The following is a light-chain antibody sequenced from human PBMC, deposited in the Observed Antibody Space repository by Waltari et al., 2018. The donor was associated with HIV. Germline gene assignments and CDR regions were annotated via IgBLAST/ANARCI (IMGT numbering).Light chain of an antibody. J-gene: IGLJ3*02. CDR2: RNG. V-gene: IGLV1-47*01. Sequence: QSVLTQPPSASGTPGQRLTISCSGSSSNIGINYVYWYQHFPGTAPKLLMYRNGQRPSGVPAGFSCSKSGTSASLAISGLRAEDEADYYCATWDDNLGGRVFGGGTKLTVL. CDR1: SSNIGINY. CDR3: ATWDDNLGGRV.